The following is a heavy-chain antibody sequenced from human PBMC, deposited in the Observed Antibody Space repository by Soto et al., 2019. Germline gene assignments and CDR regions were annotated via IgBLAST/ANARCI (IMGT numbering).Heavy chain of an antibody. J-gene: IGHJ6*03. CDR2: IYYSGST. CDR3: ARHSPQRSAAAILWDYYYYMDV. V-gene: IGHV4-39*01. CDR1: GGSISSSSYY. D-gene: IGHD2-2*02. Sequence: SETLSLTCTVSGGSISSSSYYWGWIRQPPGKGLEWIGSIYYSGSTYYNPSLKSRVTISVDTPKNQFSLKLSSVTAADTAVYYCARHSPQRSAAAILWDYYYYMDVWGKGTTVTVSS.